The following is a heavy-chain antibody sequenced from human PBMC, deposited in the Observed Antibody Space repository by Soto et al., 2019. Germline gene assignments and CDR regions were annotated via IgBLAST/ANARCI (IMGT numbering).Heavy chain of an antibody. V-gene: IGHV4-39*01. D-gene: IGHD6-13*01. CDR3: AICFVGYSSSWY. CDR1: GGSISSSSHY. Sequence: QLQLQESGPGLVKPSETLSLTCTVSGGSISSSSHYWGWIRQPPGKGLEWIGSIYNSGSTYYNPSLKSRVTISVDTSKNQFSLKLSSVTAADTAVYYCAICFVGYSSSWYGGQGTLVTVSS. J-gene: IGHJ4*02. CDR2: IYNSGST.